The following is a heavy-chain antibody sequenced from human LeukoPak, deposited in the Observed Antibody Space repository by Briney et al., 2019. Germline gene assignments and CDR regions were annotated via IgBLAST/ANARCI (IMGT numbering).Heavy chain of an antibody. Sequence: PGGSLRLSCAASGFTFSSYWMHWVRQAPGKGLVWVSRINSDGSSTSYADSVKGRFTISRDNAKNTLYLQMNSLRAEDTAVYYCATLGVYYGSGSYLFSTLDYWGQGTLVTVSS. CDR2: INSDGSST. D-gene: IGHD3-10*01. J-gene: IGHJ4*02. CDR1: GFTFSSYW. V-gene: IGHV3-74*01. CDR3: ATLGVYYGSGSYLFSTLDY.